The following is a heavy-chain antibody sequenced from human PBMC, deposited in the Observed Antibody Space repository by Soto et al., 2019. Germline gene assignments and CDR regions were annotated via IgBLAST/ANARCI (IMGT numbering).Heavy chain of an antibody. CDR3: TRPLEYSSSSGYYYYYMDV. Sequence: GGSLRLSCAASGFTFSGSAMHWVRQASGKGLEWVGRIRSKANSYATAYAASVKGRFTISRDDSKNTAYLQMNSLKTEDTAVYYCTRPLEYSSSSGYYYYYMDVWGKGTTVTVSS. V-gene: IGHV3-73*01. J-gene: IGHJ6*03. CDR2: IRSKANSYAT. D-gene: IGHD6-6*01. CDR1: GFTFSGSA.